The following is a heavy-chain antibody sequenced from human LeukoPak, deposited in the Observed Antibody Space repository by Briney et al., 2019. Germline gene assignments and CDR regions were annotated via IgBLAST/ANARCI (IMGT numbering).Heavy chain of an antibody. D-gene: IGHD6-19*01. J-gene: IGHJ4*02. Sequence: TGGSLRLSCAASGFTFSSYAMNWVRQAPGKGLEWVSGISDSGGETYYPDSVKGRFTISRDNSKNTLYLQMNSLRADDRAVYFCAKVPDGWPTPYHFDSWGQGTLLTVSS. CDR3: AKVPDGWPTPYHFDS. V-gene: IGHV3-23*01. CDR2: ISDSGGET. CDR1: GFTFSSYA.